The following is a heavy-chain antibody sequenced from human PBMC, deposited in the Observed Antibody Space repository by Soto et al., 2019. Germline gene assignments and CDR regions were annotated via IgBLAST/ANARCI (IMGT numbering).Heavy chain of an antibody. V-gene: IGHV1-8*01. D-gene: IGHD6-19*01. J-gene: IGHJ3*02. CDR3: ARGGVAVAVPLDAFDI. Sequence: ASVKVSCKASGYTFTSYDINWVRQATGQGLEWMGWMNPNSGNTGYAQKFQGRVTMTRNTSISTAYMELSSLRSEDTAVYYCARGGVAVAVPLDAFDIWGQGTMVTVSS. CDR2: MNPNSGNT. CDR1: GYTFTSYD.